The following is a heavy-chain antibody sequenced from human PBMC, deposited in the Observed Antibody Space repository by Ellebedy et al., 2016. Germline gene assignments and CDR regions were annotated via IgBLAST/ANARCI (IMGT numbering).Heavy chain of an antibody. CDR3: ARDPTRIVGATIYYYYMDV. D-gene: IGHD1-26*01. CDR2: INPSGGGT. Sequence: ASVKVSXKASGYTFTTYYMHWVRQAPGQGLEWMGIINPSGGGTTYPQKFQGRVTMTRDTSISTAYMELSRLRSDDTAVYYCARDPTRIVGATIYYYYMDVWGKGTTVTVSS. V-gene: IGHV1-46*01. J-gene: IGHJ6*03. CDR1: GYTFTTYY.